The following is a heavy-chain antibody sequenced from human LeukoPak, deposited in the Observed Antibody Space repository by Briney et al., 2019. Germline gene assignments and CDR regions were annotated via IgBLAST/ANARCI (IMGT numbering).Heavy chain of an antibody. CDR1: GFTFSDYY. V-gene: IGHV3-11*01. D-gene: IGHD3-16*02. CDR3: ARAFDYVWGSYRRPQYFDY. Sequence: PRGSLRLSCAASGFTFSDYYMSWIRQAPGKGLEWVSYISSSGSTIYYADSVKGRFTISRDNAKNSLYLQMNSLRAEDTAVYYCARAFDYVWGSYRRPQYFDYWGQGTLVTVSS. J-gene: IGHJ4*02. CDR2: ISSSGSTI.